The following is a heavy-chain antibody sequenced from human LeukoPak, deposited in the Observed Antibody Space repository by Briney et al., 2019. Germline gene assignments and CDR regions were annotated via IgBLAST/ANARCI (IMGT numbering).Heavy chain of an antibody. Sequence: SETLSLTCTVSGGSISSYYWSWIRQPPGKGLEWIGSIYYSGSTYYNPSLKSRVTISVDTSKNQFSLKLSSVTAADTAVYYCARPYYYDSSGYQTLYYFDYWGQGTLVTVSS. CDR3: ARPYYYDSSGYQTLYYFDY. J-gene: IGHJ4*02. D-gene: IGHD3-22*01. CDR2: IYYSGST. V-gene: IGHV4-59*05. CDR1: GGSISSYY.